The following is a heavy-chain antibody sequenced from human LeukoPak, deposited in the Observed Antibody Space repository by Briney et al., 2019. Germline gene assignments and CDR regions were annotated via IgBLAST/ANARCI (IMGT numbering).Heavy chain of an antibody. J-gene: IGHJ4*02. CDR1: GFTFSSYG. V-gene: IGHV3-30*03. D-gene: IGHD6-25*01. CDR2: ISYDGSNK. CDR3: ARRAVY. Sequence: GGSLRLSCAASGFTFSSYGMHWVRQAPGKGLEWVAVISYDGSNKYCADSVKGRFTISRDNSKNTLYLQMNSLRAEDTAVYYCARRAVYWGQGTLVTVSS.